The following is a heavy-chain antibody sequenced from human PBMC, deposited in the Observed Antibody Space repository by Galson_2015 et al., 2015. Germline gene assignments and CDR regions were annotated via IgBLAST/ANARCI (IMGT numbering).Heavy chain of an antibody. V-gene: IGHV3-48*02. CDR2: ISSSSTI. D-gene: IGHD3-22*01. J-gene: IGHJ3*02. Sequence: SLRLSCAASGFTFSSYSMNWVRQAPGKGLEWVSYISSSSTIYYADSVKGRFTISRDNAKNSLYLQMNSLRDEDTAVYYCARGGSSGYYPGGAFEIWGQGTMVTVSS. CDR1: GFTFSSYS. CDR3: ARGGSSGYYPGGAFEI.